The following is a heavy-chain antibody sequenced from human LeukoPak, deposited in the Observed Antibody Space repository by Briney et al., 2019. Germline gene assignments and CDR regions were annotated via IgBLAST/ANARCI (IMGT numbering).Heavy chain of an antibody. CDR2: IYYSGST. V-gene: IGHV4-59*01. CDR1: GGSISTYC. J-gene: IGHJ3*02. CDR3: AREEVPHGFDI. Sequence: SETLSLTCTVSGGSISTYCWSWIRQPPGKGLEYIGYIYYSGSTNYNPSLKSRVTMSLDTSKNQFSLKLSSVTAADTAVYYCAREEVPHGFDIWGQGSMSPSLQ.